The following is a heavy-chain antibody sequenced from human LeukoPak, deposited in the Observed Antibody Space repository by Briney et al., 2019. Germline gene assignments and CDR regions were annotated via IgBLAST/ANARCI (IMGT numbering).Heavy chain of an antibody. CDR1: GFTFGDYA. CDR3: TRVPRITMVRGVIFFDC. V-gene: IGHV3-49*04. J-gene: IGHJ4*02. Sequence: GGSLRLSCTASGFTFGDYAMSWVRQAPGKGLEWVGFIRSKAYGGTTEYAASVKGRFTISRDDSKSIAYLQMNSLKTEDTAVYYCTRVPRITMVRGVIFFDCWGQGTLVTVSS. CDR2: IRSKAYGGTT. D-gene: IGHD3-10*01.